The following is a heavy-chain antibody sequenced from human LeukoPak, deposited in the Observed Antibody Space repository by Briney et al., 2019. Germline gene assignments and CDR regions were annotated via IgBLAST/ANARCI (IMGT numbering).Heavy chain of an antibody. J-gene: IGHJ3*02. CDR1: GGSISSGGYS. Sequence: SETLSLTCAVSGGSISSGGYSWSWIRQPPGKGLEWIGYIYHSGSTYYNPSLKSRVTISVDRSKSQFSLKLSSVTAADTAVYYCARDYYGSGSYYAFDIWGQGTMVTVSS. CDR3: ARDYYGSGSYYAFDI. D-gene: IGHD3-10*01. V-gene: IGHV4-30-2*01. CDR2: IYHSGST.